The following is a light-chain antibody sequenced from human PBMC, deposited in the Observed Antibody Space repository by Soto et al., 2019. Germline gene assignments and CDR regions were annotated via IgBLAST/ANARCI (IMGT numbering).Light chain of an antibody. CDR1: SSDVGGYNY. CDR2: DVG. J-gene: IGLJ1*01. CDR3: CSYAGISIYV. Sequence: QSALTQPRSVSGSPGQSVTISCTGTSSDVGGYNYVSWYQQHPGKAPKLMIYDVGKRPSGVPDRFSGSKSGNTASLTLSGLQAEDEADYYCCSYAGISIYVFGTGTKVTVL. V-gene: IGLV2-11*01.